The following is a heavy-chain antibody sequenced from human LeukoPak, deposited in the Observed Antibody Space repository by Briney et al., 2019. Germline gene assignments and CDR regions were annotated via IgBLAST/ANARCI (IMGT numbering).Heavy chain of an antibody. D-gene: IGHD6-19*01. V-gene: IGHV4-34*01. CDR1: GGSFSGYY. Sequence: SETLSLTCAVYGGSFSGYYWSWIRQPPGKGLEWIGEINHSGSTNYNPSLKSRVTISVDTSENQFSLRLTSVTAADTAVYYCASRSSGWYFEFWGRGTLVTVSS. J-gene: IGHJ4*02. CDR3: ASRSSGWYFEF. CDR2: INHSGST.